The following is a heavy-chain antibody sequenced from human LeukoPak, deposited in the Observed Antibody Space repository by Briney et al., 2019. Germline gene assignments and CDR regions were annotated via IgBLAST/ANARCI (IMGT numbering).Heavy chain of an antibody. Sequence: PGGSLRLSCAASGFPFNAYWMTWVRQAPGKGLEWVAVISYDGSNKYYADSVKGRFTISRDNSKNTLYLQMNSLRAEDTAVYYCARERDAFDIWGQGTMVTVSS. CDR1: GFPFNAYW. J-gene: IGHJ3*02. V-gene: IGHV3-30-3*01. CDR3: ARERDAFDI. CDR2: ISYDGSNK.